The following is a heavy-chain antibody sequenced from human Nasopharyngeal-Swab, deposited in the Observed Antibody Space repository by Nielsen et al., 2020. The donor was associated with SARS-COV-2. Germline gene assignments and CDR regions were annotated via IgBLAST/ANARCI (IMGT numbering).Heavy chain of an antibody. CDR2: VYNSGST. CDR1: GDSVSSGSDY. J-gene: IGHJ3*02. CDR3: ARERGGWDSFDI. D-gene: IGHD3-16*01. V-gene: IGHV4-61*01. Sequence: PETLSLTCTVSGDSVSSGSDYWTWIRQPPGKGLEWMGYVYNSGSTKYNPSLKSRVTISADTSKNQFSVKLTSVTAADTAVYYCARERGGWDSFDIWGQGTLVTVSS.